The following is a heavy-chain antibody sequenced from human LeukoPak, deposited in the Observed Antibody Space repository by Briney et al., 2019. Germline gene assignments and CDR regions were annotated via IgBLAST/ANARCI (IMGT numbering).Heavy chain of an antibody. V-gene: IGHV4-61*02. D-gene: IGHD3-10*01. Sequence: PSEILSLTCTVSGGSISSGSYYWSWIRQPAGKGLEWIGRIYTSGSTNYNPSLKSRVTISVDTSKNQFSLKLSSVTAADTAVYYCARRGRYYGSGSYYNDDWGQGTLVTVSS. CDR1: GGSISSGSYY. CDR2: IYTSGST. J-gene: IGHJ4*02. CDR3: ARRGRYYGSGSYYNDD.